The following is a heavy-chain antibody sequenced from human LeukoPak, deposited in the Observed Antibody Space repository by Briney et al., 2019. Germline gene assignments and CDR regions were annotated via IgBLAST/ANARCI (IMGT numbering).Heavy chain of an antibody. Sequence: SETLSLTCTVSGGSINGYYWSWIRQPPGKGLGWIGYISFTGSTDYNPSLKSRVAISVDTSKNQFSLRLSSVTTADTAIYYCAKGYHDYDDYNPLYYWGQGALVTVSS. CDR3: AKGYHDYDDYNPLYY. CDR1: GGSINGYY. D-gene: IGHD4-17*01. V-gene: IGHV4-59*01. J-gene: IGHJ4*02. CDR2: ISFTGST.